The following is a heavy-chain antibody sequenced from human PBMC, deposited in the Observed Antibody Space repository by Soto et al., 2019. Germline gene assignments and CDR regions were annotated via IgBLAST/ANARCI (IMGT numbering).Heavy chain of an antibody. CDR3: ARDVLDSPKTCAPSSNDY. Sequence: QVQLVESGGGVVKPGRSLRLSCAASGFTFSSYAMHWVRQAPGKGLEWVAVISYDGSNKYYADSVKGRFTISRDNSKNTLYLQMNSLRAEDTAVYYCARDVLDSPKTCAPSSNDYWGQGTLVTVSS. V-gene: IGHV3-30-3*01. CDR1: GFTFSSYA. J-gene: IGHJ4*02. D-gene: IGHD2-8*01. CDR2: ISYDGSNK.